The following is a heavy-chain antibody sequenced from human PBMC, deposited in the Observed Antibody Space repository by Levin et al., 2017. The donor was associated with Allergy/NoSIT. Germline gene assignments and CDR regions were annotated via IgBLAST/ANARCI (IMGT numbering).Heavy chain of an antibody. V-gene: IGHV3-7*01. CDR2: IKQDGSEK. CDR1: GFTFSSYW. D-gene: IGHD3-16*01. Sequence: GESLKISCAASGFTFSSYWMSWVRQAPGKGLEWVANIKQDGSEKYYVDSVKGRFTISRDNAKNSLYLQMNSLRAEDTAVYYCAREPYGETYYYGMDVWGQGTTVTVSS. CDR3: AREPYGETYYYGMDV. J-gene: IGHJ6*02.